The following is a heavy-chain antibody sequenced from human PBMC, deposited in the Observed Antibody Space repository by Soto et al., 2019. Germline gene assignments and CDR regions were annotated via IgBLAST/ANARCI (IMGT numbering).Heavy chain of an antibody. CDR2: VTHRGVT. CDR1: GGSMTSYY. D-gene: IGHD4-17*01. J-gene: IGHJ3*01. CDR3: ARALHKWIDGGFEV. V-gene: IGHV4-59*01. Sequence: PSETLSLTCNVSGGSMTSYYWTWIRQSPVKGLEWIGSVTHRGVTDYNPSLKSRVTISADTSKYQFSLKLRSVTAADTAIYYCARALHKWIDGGFEVWGQGTMVTVSS.